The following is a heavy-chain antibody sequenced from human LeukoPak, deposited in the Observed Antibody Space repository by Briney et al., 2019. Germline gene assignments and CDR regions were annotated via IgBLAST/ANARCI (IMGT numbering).Heavy chain of an antibody. Sequence: PGGSLRLSCAVCGITFSTTGLHWVRQAPGKGLEWVAMISPDGSTTFYTDSMKGRLTISRDNSNNTLYLQMNSLRLEDTALYYCATEGEEWTNFDYWGQGTLVTVSS. D-gene: IGHD3-3*01. CDR3: ATEGEEWTNFDY. CDR2: ISPDGSTT. V-gene: IGHV3-30*04. J-gene: IGHJ4*02. CDR1: GITFSTTG.